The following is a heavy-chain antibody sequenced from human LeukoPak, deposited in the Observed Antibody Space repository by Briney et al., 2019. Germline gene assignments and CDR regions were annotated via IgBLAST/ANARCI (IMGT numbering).Heavy chain of an antibody. J-gene: IGHJ3*01. CDR1: GYSFTTYW. CDR2: IYPSDSDT. V-gene: IGHV5-51*01. CDR3: ARTSYHYGSGSHFAFDV. D-gene: IGHD3-10*01. Sequence: GESLEISCEASGYSFTTYWIGWVRQLPGKGLEWMGIIYPSDSDTRYSPSFQGQVAISSDRSITTVYLQWSNLRASDTAMYYCARTSYHYGSGSHFAFDVWGQGTMVTVSS.